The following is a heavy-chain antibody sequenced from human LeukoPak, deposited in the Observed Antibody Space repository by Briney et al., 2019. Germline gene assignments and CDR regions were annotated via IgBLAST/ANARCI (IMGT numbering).Heavy chain of an antibody. D-gene: IGHD2-2*01. CDR1: GGSISSSSYY. V-gene: IGHV4-39*01. CDR3: ARAGAYCSSTSCLGIWFEP. Sequence: PSETLSLTCTVSGGSISSSSYYWGWIRQPPGKGLDWSGSIYYSGSTYYNPSLKRRVTIAVDTSKNQFSLKLSSVPAAHTALYYCARAGAYCSSTSCLGIWFEPWGQGTLVTVSS. J-gene: IGHJ5*02. CDR2: IYYSGST.